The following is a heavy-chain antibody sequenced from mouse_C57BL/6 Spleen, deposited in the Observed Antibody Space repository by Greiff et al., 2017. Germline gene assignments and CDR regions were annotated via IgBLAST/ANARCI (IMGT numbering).Heavy chain of an antibody. CDR1: GYTFTSYW. CDR3: ARSNYGYDDEGFAY. CDR2: IHPNSGST. J-gene: IGHJ3*01. D-gene: IGHD2-2*01. V-gene: IGHV1-64*01. Sequence: QVQLQQSGAELVKPGASVKLSCKASGYTFTSYWMHWVKQRPGQGLEWIGMIHPNSGSTNYNEKFKSKATLTVDKSSSTAYLQLSSLTSEDSAVYYGARSNYGYDDEGFAYWGQGTLVTVSA.